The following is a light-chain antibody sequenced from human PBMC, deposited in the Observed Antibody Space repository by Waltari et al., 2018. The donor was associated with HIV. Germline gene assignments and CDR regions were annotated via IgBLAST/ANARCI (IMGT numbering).Light chain of an antibody. V-gene: IGLV1-47*01. Sequence: QSVLTQPPSTSGTPGQRVTISCSGRSSNIGSTEVYWYQQLLGTAPKLLIYRNNPRPSGVPDRFSGSKSGTSASLAISGLRSEDEADYYCAAWDDSLSGWVFGGGTKLTVL. CDR2: RNN. CDR3: AAWDDSLSGWV. CDR1: SSNIGSTE. J-gene: IGLJ3*02.